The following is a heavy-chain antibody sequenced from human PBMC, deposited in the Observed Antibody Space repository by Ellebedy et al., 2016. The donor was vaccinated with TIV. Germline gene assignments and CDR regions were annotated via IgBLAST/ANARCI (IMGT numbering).Heavy chain of an antibody. Sequence: GESLKISCAASGFAVSSNYMSWVRQAPGKGLEWVSVIYSSGITYYAESVKGRFTISRDNSRDNSKNTLYLQMNGLRAEDTAVYFCARETFIDVDLKVWGVFDIWGQGTMVAVSS. D-gene: IGHD2-15*01. CDR3: ARETFIDVDLKVWGVFDI. CDR2: IYSSGIT. J-gene: IGHJ3*02. V-gene: IGHV3-66*01. CDR1: GFAVSSNY.